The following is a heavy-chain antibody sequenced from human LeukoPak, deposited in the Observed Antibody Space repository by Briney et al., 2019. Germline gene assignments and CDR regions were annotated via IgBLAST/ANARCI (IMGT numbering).Heavy chain of an antibody. V-gene: IGHV4-34*01. CDR2: INHSGST. D-gene: IGHD2-15*01. Sequence: SETLSLTCAVCGGSFSGYYWSWIRQPPGKGLEWIGEINHSGSTNYNPSLKSRVTISVDTSKNQFSLKLSSVTAADTAVYYCARGRYCSGGSCYDFDYWGQGTLVTVSS. J-gene: IGHJ4*02. CDR1: GGSFSGYY. CDR3: ARGRYCSGGSCYDFDY.